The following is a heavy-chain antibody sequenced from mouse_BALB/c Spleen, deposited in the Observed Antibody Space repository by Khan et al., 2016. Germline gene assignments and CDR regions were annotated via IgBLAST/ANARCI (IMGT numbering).Heavy chain of an antibody. D-gene: IGHD2-1*01. Sequence: EVKLLESGGGLVQPGGSLKFSCAASGFDFSRYWMSWVRQAPGKGLEWIGEINPDSSMINYTPSLKDKFIISRDNAKNTLYLQMSNVRSEDTALYYCARRVNYSWFAYWGQGTLVTVSA. CDR3: ARRVNYSWFAY. J-gene: IGHJ3*01. V-gene: IGHV4-1*02. CDR1: GFDFSRYW. CDR2: INPDSSMI.